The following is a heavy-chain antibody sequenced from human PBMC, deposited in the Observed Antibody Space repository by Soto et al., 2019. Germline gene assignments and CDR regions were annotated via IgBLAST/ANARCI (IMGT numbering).Heavy chain of an antibody. CDR2: ISYDGSNK. Sequence: VQLVESGGGVVQPGRSLRLSCAASGFTFSSYAMHWVRQAPGKGLEWVAVISYDGSNKYYADSVKGRFTISRDNSKNTLYLQMNSLRAEDTAVYYCARDGGRVVVVPAAMEYYFDYWGQGTLVTVSS. J-gene: IGHJ4*02. CDR3: ARDGGRVVVVPAAMEYYFDY. D-gene: IGHD2-2*01. V-gene: IGHV3-30-3*01. CDR1: GFTFSSYA.